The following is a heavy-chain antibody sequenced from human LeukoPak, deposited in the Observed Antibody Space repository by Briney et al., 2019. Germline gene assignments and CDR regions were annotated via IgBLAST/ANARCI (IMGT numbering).Heavy chain of an antibody. J-gene: IGHJ4*02. Sequence: ASVKVSCTASGYTFTSYGMSWVRQAPGQGLEWMGWISAYNGNTNYAQTLQGSVTMTTDTSTSTAYMELRSLRPDDTAVYYCARADFDYWGQGTLVTVSS. CDR2: ISAYNGNT. CDR1: GYTFTSYG. V-gene: IGHV1-18*01. CDR3: ARADFDY.